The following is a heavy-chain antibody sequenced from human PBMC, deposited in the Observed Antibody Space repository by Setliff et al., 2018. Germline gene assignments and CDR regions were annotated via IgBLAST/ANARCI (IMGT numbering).Heavy chain of an antibody. D-gene: IGHD6-19*01. Sequence: SETLSLTCTVSGGSVRTSSYYWGWIRQSPGKGLEWIGSIYFTGNTYYSPSLKSRVTMSIDTSKNQFSLKLNSVTAADMAVYYCAREQWLDPPGYYYMDVWAKGTTVTVSS. J-gene: IGHJ6*03. CDR1: GGSVRTSSYY. V-gene: IGHV4-39*07. CDR3: AREQWLDPPGYYYMDV. CDR2: IYFTGNT.